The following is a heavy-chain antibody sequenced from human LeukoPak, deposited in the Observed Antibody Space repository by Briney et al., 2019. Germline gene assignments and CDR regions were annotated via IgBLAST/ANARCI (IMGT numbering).Heavy chain of an antibody. V-gene: IGHV4-38-2*02. CDR3: ARGLTGGWAAVFDY. J-gene: IGHJ4*02. CDR1: GYSISSGYY. Sequence: SETLSLTCTVSGYSISSGYYWGWIRHSPGKGLEWIGSIYYSGNIYNNPSLKSRVTVSIDTSQNRFSQKLKSVAAADTAVYYCARGLTGGWAAVFDYWGQGTLVTVPS. D-gene: IGHD1-26*01. CDR2: IYYSGNI.